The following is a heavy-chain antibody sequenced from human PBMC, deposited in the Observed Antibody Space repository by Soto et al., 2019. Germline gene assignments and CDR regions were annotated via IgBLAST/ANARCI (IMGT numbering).Heavy chain of an antibody. V-gene: IGHV3-23*01. D-gene: IGHD6-19*01. Sequence: GGSLRLSCATSGFAFSTFAMSWVRRAPGKGLEWVSAISISGDRTYYADSVKGRFFISRDNSNNTVFLRVSSLRVEDTATYYCVKAGSSGWRNYFDHWGQGTTVTVYS. CDR1: GFAFSTFA. CDR2: ISISGDRT. CDR3: VKAGSSGWRNYFDH. J-gene: IGHJ4*02.